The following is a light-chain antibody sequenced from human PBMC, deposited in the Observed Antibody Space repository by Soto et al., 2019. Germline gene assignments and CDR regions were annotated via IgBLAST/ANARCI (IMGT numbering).Light chain of an antibody. Sequence: QSVLTQPPSASGSPGQSVTISCTGSSSDVGAHKYVSWYQQHPGRAPKLMIYEVNERPSGVPDRFSGSKSGNTASLTVSGLQAEDEADYFCSSYAASSGVVFGGGTKLTVL. J-gene: IGLJ2*01. CDR3: SSYAASSGVV. CDR1: SSDVGAHKY. V-gene: IGLV2-8*01. CDR2: EVN.